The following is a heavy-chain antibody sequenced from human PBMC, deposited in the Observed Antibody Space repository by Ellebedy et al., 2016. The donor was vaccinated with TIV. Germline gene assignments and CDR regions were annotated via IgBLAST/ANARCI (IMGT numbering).Heavy chain of an antibody. CDR3: VKDQVRRGRSGPFDY. CDR2: INGDGGFT. V-gene: IGHV3-74*01. Sequence: PGGSLRLSCAASGFTFSRHWMHWIRQAPGKGLVWLSRINGDGGFTSHADFVKGQFTISRDNFKNTLYLQMNSLRPEDTAVYYCVKDQVRRGRSGPFDYWGQGTLVTVSS. J-gene: IGHJ4*02. CDR1: GFTFSRHW. D-gene: IGHD6-25*01.